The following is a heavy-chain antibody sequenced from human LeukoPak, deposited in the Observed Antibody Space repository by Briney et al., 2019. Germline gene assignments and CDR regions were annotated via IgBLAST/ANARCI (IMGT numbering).Heavy chain of an antibody. Sequence: PGGSLRLSCAASGFTFSSYSMNWVRQAPGKGLEWVSYISSSSSTIYYADSVKGRFTISRDNANNSLYLQMNSLRDEDTAVYYCARARRYRSSWYHDYWGQGSLVTVSS. CDR2: ISSSSSTI. V-gene: IGHV3-48*02. D-gene: IGHD6-13*01. J-gene: IGHJ4*02. CDR1: GFTFSSYS. CDR3: ARARRYRSSWYHDY.